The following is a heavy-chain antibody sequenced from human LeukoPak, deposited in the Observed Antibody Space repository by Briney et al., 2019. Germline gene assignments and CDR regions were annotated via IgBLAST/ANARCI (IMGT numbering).Heavy chain of an antibody. V-gene: IGHV1-2*02. Sequence: ASVKVSCKASGYTFTSYGISWVRQAPGQGLEWMGWINPNSGGTNYAQKFQGRVTMTRDTSISTAYMELSRLRSDDTAVYYCARDQTGFGEFPDYWGQGTLVTVSS. CDR3: ARDQTGFGEFPDY. CDR1: GYTFTSYG. J-gene: IGHJ4*02. D-gene: IGHD3-10*01. CDR2: INPNSGGT.